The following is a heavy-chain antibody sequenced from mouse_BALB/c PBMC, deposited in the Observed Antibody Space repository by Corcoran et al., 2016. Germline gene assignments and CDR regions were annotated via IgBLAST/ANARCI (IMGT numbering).Heavy chain of an antibody. CDR1: GYTFTSYW. D-gene: IGHD1-2*01. CDR3: ARSQLLRHDAY. CDR2: INPSTGYT. Sequence: QVQLQQSGAELAKPGASVKMSCKASGYTFTSYWMHWVKQRPGQGLEWIGYINPSTGYTEYNQKFKDKATLTADKSSSTAYMQLSSLTSEDSAVYYCARSQLLRHDAYWGQGTLVTVSA. J-gene: IGHJ3*01. V-gene: IGHV1-7*01.